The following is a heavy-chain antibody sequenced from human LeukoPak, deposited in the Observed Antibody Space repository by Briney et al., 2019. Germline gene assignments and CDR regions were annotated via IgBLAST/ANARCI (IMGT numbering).Heavy chain of an antibody. J-gene: IGHJ4*02. CDR2: ISGSGGST. Sequence: PGGSLRLSCAASGFTFSSYSMNWVRQAPGKGLEWVSAISGSGGSTYYADSVKGRFTISRDNSKNTLYLQMNSLRAEDTAVYYCAKSSGVGILTGYYHFDYWGQGTLVTVSS. V-gene: IGHV3-23*01. CDR3: AKSSGVGILTGYYHFDY. CDR1: GFTFSSYS. D-gene: IGHD3-9*01.